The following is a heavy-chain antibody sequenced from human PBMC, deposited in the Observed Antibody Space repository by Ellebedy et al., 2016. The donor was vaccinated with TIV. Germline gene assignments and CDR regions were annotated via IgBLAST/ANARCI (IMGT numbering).Heavy chain of an antibody. Sequence: GESLKISCVASGFTFSSYGMHWVRQAPGKGPEWVAIISYDGTDKDYADSVKGRFTISRDNSKNTLYLQMNSLRAEDSAVYYCTKDKGTDGSCNDYWGQGTLVTVSS. D-gene: IGHD2-15*01. V-gene: IGHV3-30*18. J-gene: IGHJ4*02. CDR1: GFTFSSYG. CDR3: TKDKGTDGSCNDY. CDR2: ISYDGTDK.